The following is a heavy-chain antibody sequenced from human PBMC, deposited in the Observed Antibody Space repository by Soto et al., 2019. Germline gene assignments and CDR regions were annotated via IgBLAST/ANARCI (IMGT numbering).Heavy chain of an antibody. CDR2: ISYEGSHT. CDR1: GFIFSSYG. Sequence: QVQLVESGGGVVQPGRSLRLSCAASGFIFSSYGMHWVRQAPGTGLEWVAVISYEGSHTSYAGSVKGRFTITRDNSKNTLYLQINSLRPEDPAVYHSAKEIHCGGGSCSWSEGFDYRGQGTRLSVSS. J-gene: IGHJ4*02. D-gene: IGHD2-15*01. V-gene: IGHV3-30*18. CDR3: AKEIHCGGGSCSWSEGFDY.